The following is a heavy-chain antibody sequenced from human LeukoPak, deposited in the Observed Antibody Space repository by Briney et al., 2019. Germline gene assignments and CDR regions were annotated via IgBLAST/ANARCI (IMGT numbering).Heavy chain of an antibody. CDR1: GFTFSSYA. Sequence: GGSLRLSCAASGFTFSSYAMHWVRQAPGKGLEWVAVISYDGSNKYYADSVKGRFTISRDNSKNTLYLQMHSLRAEDTAVYYCARDQCSGGSCRDAFDIWGQGTMVTVSS. V-gene: IGHV3-30*04. J-gene: IGHJ3*02. CDR2: ISYDGSNK. D-gene: IGHD2-15*01. CDR3: ARDQCSGGSCRDAFDI.